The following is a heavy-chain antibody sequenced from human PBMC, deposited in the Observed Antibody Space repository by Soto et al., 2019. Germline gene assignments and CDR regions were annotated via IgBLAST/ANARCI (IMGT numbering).Heavy chain of an antibody. Sequence: SVKVSCKASGGTFSSYAISWVRQAPGQGLEWMGGIIPIFGTANYAQKFQGRVTITADESTSTAYMELSSLTSVAATDTAVYYCARRGGSSSRYYYYALDVWGQGTTVTVSS. D-gene: IGHD6-6*01. CDR3: ARRGGSSSRYYYYALDV. V-gene: IGHV1-69*13. CDR1: GGTFSSYA. J-gene: IGHJ6*02. CDR2: IIPIFGTA.